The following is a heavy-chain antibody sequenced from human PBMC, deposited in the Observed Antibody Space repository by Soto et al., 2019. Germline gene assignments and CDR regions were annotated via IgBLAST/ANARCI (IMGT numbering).Heavy chain of an antibody. Sequence: PGGSLGLSCAACGVTVRISAVGWVRQAPGKGLEWVSAVGGSGGSTYYADSVKGRFTISRDNSKNTLYLHMNSLRAEDTAVYYCAKGQKDCYSTSCYLRFDPWGQGTLVTVSS. D-gene: IGHD2-2*01. V-gene: IGHV3-23*01. CDR3: AKGQKDCYSTSCYLRFDP. CDR2: VGGSGGST. J-gene: IGHJ5*02. CDR1: GVTVRISA.